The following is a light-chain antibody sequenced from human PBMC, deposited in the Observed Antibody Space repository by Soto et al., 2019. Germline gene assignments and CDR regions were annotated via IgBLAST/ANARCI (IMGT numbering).Light chain of an antibody. V-gene: IGKV1-27*01. Sequence: DIQMTQSPSFLSASVGDRVTITCRASQNIHHYLAWYQQKPGEVPKLLIYTASTLQSGVPFRFSGSGLGTDFTLTISNLQPEDVATYYCQKYNSAPLTFGGGTRVEIK. CDR1: QNIHHY. CDR3: QKYNSAPLT. CDR2: TAS. J-gene: IGKJ4*01.